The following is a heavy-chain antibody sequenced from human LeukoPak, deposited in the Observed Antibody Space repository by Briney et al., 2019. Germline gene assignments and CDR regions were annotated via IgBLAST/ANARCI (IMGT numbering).Heavy chain of an antibody. D-gene: IGHD4-23*01. Sequence: SVKVSCKASGGTFSSYAISWVRQAPGQGLEWMGGIIPIFGTANYAQKFQGRVTITADESTSTAYMELSSLRSEDTAVYYCASFDQGGNSPFDYWGQGTLVTVSS. CDR2: IIPIFGTA. J-gene: IGHJ4*02. CDR3: ASFDQGGNSPFDY. V-gene: IGHV1-69*01. CDR1: GGTFSSYA.